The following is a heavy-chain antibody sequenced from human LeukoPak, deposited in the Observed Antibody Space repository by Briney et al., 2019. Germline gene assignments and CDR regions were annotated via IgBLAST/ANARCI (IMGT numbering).Heavy chain of an antibody. CDR3: ARDLRITARPPTYYYYYYMDV. V-gene: IGHV4-61*02. CDR1: GGSISSGSCY. J-gene: IGHJ6*03. CDR2: IYTSGST. D-gene: IGHD6-6*01. Sequence: SETLSLTCTVSGGSISSGSCYWSWIRQPAGKGLEWIGRIYTSGSTSYNPSLTSRVTISVDTSKNQFSLKLYSVTAADAAVYFCARDLRITARPPTYYYYYYMDVWGKGTTVTVSS.